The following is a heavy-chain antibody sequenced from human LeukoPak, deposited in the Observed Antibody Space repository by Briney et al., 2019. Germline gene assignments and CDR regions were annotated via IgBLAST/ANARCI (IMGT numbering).Heavy chain of an antibody. J-gene: IGHJ5*02. CDR1: GYTFTSNH. D-gene: IGHD6-13*01. CDR3: AKLAASETGEGS. V-gene: IGHV1-46*01. Sequence: ASVKISCKASGYTFTSNHIHCVRQTPGQGLEWMGVINPSGDSTSYAQKFQGRVTLTRDTSTSTVYMELSSLRSEDTAIYYCAKLAASETGEGSWGQGTLVTVSS. CDR2: INPSGDST.